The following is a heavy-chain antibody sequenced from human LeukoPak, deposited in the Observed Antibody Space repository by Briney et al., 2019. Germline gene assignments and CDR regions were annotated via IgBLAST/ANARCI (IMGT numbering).Heavy chain of an antibody. CDR3: AASTAAPIFYFDY. V-gene: IGHV3-23*01. CDR1: GFTFSSYG. CDR2: ISGSGGST. Sequence: GGSLRLSCAASGFTFSSYGMSWVHQAPGKGLEWVSAISGSGGSTYYADSVKGRFTISRDNSKNTLYLQMNSLRAEDTAVYYCAASTAAPIFYFDYWGQGTLVTVSS. D-gene: IGHD6-6*01. J-gene: IGHJ4*02.